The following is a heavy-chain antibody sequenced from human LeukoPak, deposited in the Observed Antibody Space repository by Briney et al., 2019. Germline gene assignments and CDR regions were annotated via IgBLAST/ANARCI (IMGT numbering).Heavy chain of an antibody. CDR1: GFTFSSYV. D-gene: IGHD3-10*01. J-gene: IGHJ4*02. Sequence: PGRSLRLSCAASGFTFSSYVMHWVRQAPGKGLEWVAIISYDGSNKYYADSVKGRFTISRDNSKNTLYLQMNSLRAEDTAVYYCTRDRDWGSGDFDYWGQGTLVTVSS. CDR2: ISYDGSNK. CDR3: TRDRDWGSGDFDY. V-gene: IGHV3-30*03.